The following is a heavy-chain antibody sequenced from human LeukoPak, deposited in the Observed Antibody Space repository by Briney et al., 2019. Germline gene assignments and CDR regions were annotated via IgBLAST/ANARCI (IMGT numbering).Heavy chain of an antibody. D-gene: IGHD4-17*01. CDR2: INPSGGST. CDR1: GYTFTSYY. CDR3: ARGGIDYGDYGEDYFDY. V-gene: IGHV1-46*01. J-gene: IGHJ4*02. Sequence: ASVKVSCKASGYTFTSYYMHWVRQAPGQGLEWMGIINPSGGSTSYAQKFQGRVTMTRDMSTSTVYMELSSLRSEDTAVYYCARGGIDYGDYGEDYFDYWGQGTLVTVSS.